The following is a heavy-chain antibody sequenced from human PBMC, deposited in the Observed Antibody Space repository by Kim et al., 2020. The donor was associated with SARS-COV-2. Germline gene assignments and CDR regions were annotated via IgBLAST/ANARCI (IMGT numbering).Heavy chain of an antibody. CDR3: ATSPAAASYYYYGMDV. D-gene: IGHD6-13*01. CDR2: FDPEDGET. V-gene: IGHV1-24*01. J-gene: IGHJ6*02. CDR1: GYTLTELS. Sequence: ASVKVSCKVSGYTLTELSMHWVRQAPGKGLEWMGGFDPEDGETIYAQKFQGRVTMTEDTPIDTAYMELSSLRSEDTAVYYCATSPAAASYYYYGMDVWGQGTTVTVS.